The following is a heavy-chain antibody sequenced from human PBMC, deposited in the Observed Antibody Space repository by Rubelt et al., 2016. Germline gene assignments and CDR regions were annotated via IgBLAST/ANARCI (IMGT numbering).Heavy chain of an antibody. CDR3: ARVIWGSGWSNNWFDP. J-gene: IGHJ5*02. CDR1: GYTFTSYA. Sequence: QVQLVQSGAEVKKPGASVKVSCKASGYTFTSYAMHWVRQAPGQRLEWMGWINAGNGNKKYSQKFQGRVTITRETSASTAYMGLSSLRSEDTAVYYCARVIWGSGWSNNWFDPWGQGTLVTVSS. D-gene: IGHD6-19*01. CDR2: INAGNGNK. V-gene: IGHV1-3*01.